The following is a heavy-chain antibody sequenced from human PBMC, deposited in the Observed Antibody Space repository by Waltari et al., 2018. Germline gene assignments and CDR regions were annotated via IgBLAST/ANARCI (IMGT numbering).Heavy chain of an antibody. D-gene: IGHD6-13*01. CDR2: IYSSGST. V-gene: IGHV4-30-4*08. J-gene: IGHJ6*03. CDR1: GGSISSGDYY. Sequence: QVQLQESGPGLVKPSQTLSLTCTVSGGSISSGDYYWSWIRQPPGKGLEWIGYIYSSGSTYYNPSLKSRVTISVDTSKNQFSLKLSSVTAADTAVYYCARVGDGSSWHTVYYYYMDVWGKGTTVTVSS. CDR3: ARVGDGSSWHTVYYYYMDV.